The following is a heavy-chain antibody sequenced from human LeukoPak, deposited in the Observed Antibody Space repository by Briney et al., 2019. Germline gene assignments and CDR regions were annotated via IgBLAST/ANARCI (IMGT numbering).Heavy chain of an antibody. CDR1: GFTFSSFA. CDR2: IVGSSST. CDR3: ARIGAGSSRDY. D-gene: IGHD6-13*01. J-gene: IGHJ4*02. V-gene: IGHV3-21*01. Sequence: GGSLRLSCAASGFTFSSFAMNWVRQAPGKGLEWVSSIVGSSSTYYADSLKGRFTISRDNAKNSLYLQMNSLRAEDTAVYYCARIGAGSSRDYWGQGTLVTVSS.